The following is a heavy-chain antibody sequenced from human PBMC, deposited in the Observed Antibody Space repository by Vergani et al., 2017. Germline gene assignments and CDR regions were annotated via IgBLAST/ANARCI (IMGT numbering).Heavy chain of an antibody. CDR2: IIPILGIA. CDR1: GGTFSSYT. V-gene: IGHV1-69*02. D-gene: IGHD3-16*01. CDR3: AGWKGGIHYGGMDV. J-gene: IGHJ6*02. Sequence: QVQLVQSGAEVKKPGSSVKVSCKASGGTFSSYTISWVRQAPGQGLEWVGRIIPILGIANYAQKFQGRVTITADKYTSTAYMELSRLRSDDTAVYCCAGWKGGIHYGGMDVGGQGTTVTVSS.